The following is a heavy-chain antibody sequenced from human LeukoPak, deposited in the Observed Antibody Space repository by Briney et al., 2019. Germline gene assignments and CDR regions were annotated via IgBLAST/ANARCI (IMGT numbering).Heavy chain of an antibody. J-gene: IGHJ4*02. Sequence: GGSLRLSCAASGFTFSSYAMSWARQAPGKGLEWVSAISGSGGSTYYADSVKGRFTISRDNSKNTLYLQMNSLRAEDTAVYYCAKPVNGVVIMVNFDYWGQGTLVTVSS. V-gene: IGHV3-23*01. D-gene: IGHD3-3*01. CDR3: AKPVNGVVIMVNFDY. CDR2: ISGSGGST. CDR1: GFTFSSYA.